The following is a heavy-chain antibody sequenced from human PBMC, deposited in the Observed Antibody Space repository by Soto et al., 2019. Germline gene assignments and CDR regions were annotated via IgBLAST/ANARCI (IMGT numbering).Heavy chain of an antibody. CDR3: ARQTTMVRGVINRYYYYYMDV. V-gene: IGHV4-59*08. D-gene: IGHD3-10*01. CDR2: IYYTGST. Sequence: TSETLSLTCTVSGGSISGYYWSWIRQPPGKRLEWIGYIYYTGSTNYNPSLRSRVTISIDTSKNQFSLKLSSVTAADTAVYYCARQTTMVRGVINRYYYYYMDVWGKGTTVTVSS. J-gene: IGHJ6*03. CDR1: GGSISGYY.